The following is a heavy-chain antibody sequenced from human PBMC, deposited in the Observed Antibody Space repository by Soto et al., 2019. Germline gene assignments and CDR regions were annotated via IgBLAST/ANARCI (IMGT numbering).Heavy chain of an antibody. CDR2: IIPIFGTA. Sequence: QVQLVQSGAEVKKPGSSVKVSCKASGGTFSSYAISWVRQAPGQGLEWLGGIIPIFGTANYAQKFQGRVTITAVKSTSTGYMELSSLRSEDTAVYYCARDNQLGYCSGGSCYDAFDIWGQGTMVTVSS. V-gene: IGHV1-69*06. J-gene: IGHJ3*02. CDR1: GGTFSSYA. CDR3: ARDNQLGYCSGGSCYDAFDI. D-gene: IGHD2-15*01.